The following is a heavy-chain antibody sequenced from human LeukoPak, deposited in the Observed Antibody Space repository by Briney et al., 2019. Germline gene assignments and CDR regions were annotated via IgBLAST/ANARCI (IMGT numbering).Heavy chain of an antibody. D-gene: IGHD1-26*01. Sequence: PGGSLRLSCAASGFTFSNYWMHWVRQAPGKGLVWVSRINTDGTSTSYADSVKGRFTISRDNAKNTLYLQMNSLKTEDTAVYYCTTGLVGATTGFDYWGQGTLVTVSS. J-gene: IGHJ4*02. CDR1: GFTFSNYW. CDR2: INTDGTST. V-gene: IGHV3-74*01. CDR3: TTGLVGATTGFDY.